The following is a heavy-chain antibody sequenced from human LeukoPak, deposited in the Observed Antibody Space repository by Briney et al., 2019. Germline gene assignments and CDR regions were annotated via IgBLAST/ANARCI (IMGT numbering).Heavy chain of an antibody. CDR2: INPNSGGT. V-gene: IGHV1-2*06. J-gene: IGHJ4*02. CDR1: GYTFTGYY. D-gene: IGHD6-19*01. Sequence: ASVKVSCKASGYTFTGYYMHWVRQAPGQGLEWMGRINPNSGGTNYAQRFQGRVTMTGDTSISTVYMELSRLTSDDTAVYYCARDRSAVAGTAAYWGQGTLVTVSS. CDR3: ARDRSAVAGTAAY.